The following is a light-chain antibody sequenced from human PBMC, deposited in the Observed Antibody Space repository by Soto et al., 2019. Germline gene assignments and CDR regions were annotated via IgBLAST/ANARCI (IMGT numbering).Light chain of an antibody. CDR3: QQSYNTPLT. Sequence: IAVTQSPSSLAASLGDRVTITCRARQTIGTYVNWYRQKSGAAPELLIYDASTLQSGVTSRFRGGASGTGFTLTISSLQLDDFATYYCQQSYNTPLTFGQGTKVEIK. V-gene: IGKV1-39*01. CDR1: QTIGTY. CDR2: DAS. J-gene: IGKJ1*01.